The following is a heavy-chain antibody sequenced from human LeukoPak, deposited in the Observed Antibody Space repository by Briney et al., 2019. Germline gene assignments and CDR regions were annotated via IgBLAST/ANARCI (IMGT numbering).Heavy chain of an antibody. D-gene: IGHD4-11*01. CDR3: ARAHGYSNYYFDY. J-gene: IGHJ4*02. CDR1: GGSISSDY. V-gene: IGHV4-59*01. Sequence: PSETLSLTCPVSGGSISSDYWSWIRQPPGKGLEWIGYIYYSESTNYNPSLKSRVTISVDTSKNQFSLKLTSVTAADTAVYYCARAHGYSNYYFDYWGQGTLVTVSS. CDR2: IYYSEST.